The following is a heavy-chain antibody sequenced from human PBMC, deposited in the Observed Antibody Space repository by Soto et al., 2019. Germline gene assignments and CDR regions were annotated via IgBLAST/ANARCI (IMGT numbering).Heavy chain of an antibody. J-gene: IGHJ3*02. CDR2: ISAYNGNT. CDR3: ARDTWTFSNPHDPFDI. V-gene: IGHV1-18*04. D-gene: IGHD3-3*02. CDR1: GYTFTSYG. Sequence: QVQLVQSGAEVKKPGASVKVSCKASGYTFTSYGISWVRQAPGQGLEWMGWISAYNGNTNYAQKLQGRVTMTTDTSTSTAYMGLRSLRADDTAVYYCARDTWTFSNPHDPFDIWGQGTMVTVSS.